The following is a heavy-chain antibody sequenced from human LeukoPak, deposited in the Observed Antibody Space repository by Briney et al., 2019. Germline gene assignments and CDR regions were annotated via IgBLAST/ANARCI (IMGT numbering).Heavy chain of an antibody. V-gene: IGHV1-8*01. J-gene: IGHJ6*02. Sequence: GASVKVSCTASGYTFTSYDINWVRQATGQGLEWMGWMNPNSGNTGYAQKFQGRVTMTRSTSISTAYMELSSLRSEDTAVYYCARAPIVVVPAAMVDYYYYGMDVWGQGTTVTVSS. CDR3: ARAPIVVVPAAMVDYYYYGMDV. D-gene: IGHD2-2*01. CDR2: MNPNSGNT. CDR1: GYTFTSYD.